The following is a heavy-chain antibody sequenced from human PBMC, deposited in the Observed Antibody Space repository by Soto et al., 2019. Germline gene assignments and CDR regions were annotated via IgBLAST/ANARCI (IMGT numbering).Heavy chain of an antibody. V-gene: IGHV3-21*01. Sequence: SCGAGEVSFSRCSMNCVRKTQGKGLEWVSSISSSSSYIYYADSVKGRFTLSRDNAKNSLYLQMNSLRAEDTAVYYCAREGISYYDILTGYYRDNWFDPWGQGTLVTVSS. CDR3: AREGISYYDILTGYYRDNWFDP. CDR1: EVSFSRCS. CDR2: ISSSSSYI. D-gene: IGHD3-9*01. J-gene: IGHJ5*02.